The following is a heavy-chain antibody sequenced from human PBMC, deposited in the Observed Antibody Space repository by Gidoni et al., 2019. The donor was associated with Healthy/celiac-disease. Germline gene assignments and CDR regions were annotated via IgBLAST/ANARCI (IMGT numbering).Heavy chain of an antibody. D-gene: IGHD6-19*01. V-gene: IGHV3-74*01. CDR2: INSDGSST. CDR1: GFPFSSYW. Sequence: EVQLVESGGGLVQPGGSLRLSCAASGFPFSSYWMHWVRQAPGKGLVWVSRINSDGSSTSYADSVKGRFTISRDNAKNTLYLQMNSLRAEDTAVYYCASLIAVAEYYMDVWGKGTTVTVSS. CDR3: ASLIAVAEYYMDV. J-gene: IGHJ6*03.